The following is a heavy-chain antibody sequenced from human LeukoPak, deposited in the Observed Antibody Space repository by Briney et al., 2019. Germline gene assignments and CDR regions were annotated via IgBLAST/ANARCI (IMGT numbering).Heavy chain of an antibody. Sequence: GASVKVSCKASGGTFSSYAISWVRQAPGQGLGRMGGIIPIFGTANYAQKFQGRVTITADKSTSTAYMELSSLRSEDTAVYYCAREVLRYFDWSTPGYFDYWGQGTLVTVSS. CDR1: GGTFSSYA. CDR3: AREVLRYFDWSTPGYFDY. D-gene: IGHD3-9*01. V-gene: IGHV1-69*06. J-gene: IGHJ4*02. CDR2: IIPIFGTA.